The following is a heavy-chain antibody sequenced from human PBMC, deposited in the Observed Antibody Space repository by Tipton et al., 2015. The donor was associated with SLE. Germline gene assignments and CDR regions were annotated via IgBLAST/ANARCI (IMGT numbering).Heavy chain of an antibody. D-gene: IGHD6-13*01. Sequence: TLSLTCAVYSGSFSGYYWSWIRQPPGKGLEWIGEINHSGSTNYNPSLKSRVTISVDTSKNQFSLKLSSVTAADTAVYYCARQSQLVRDFDYWGQGTLVTVSS. CDR3: ARQSQLVRDFDY. J-gene: IGHJ4*02. V-gene: IGHV4-34*01. CDR2: INHSGST. CDR1: SGSFSGYY.